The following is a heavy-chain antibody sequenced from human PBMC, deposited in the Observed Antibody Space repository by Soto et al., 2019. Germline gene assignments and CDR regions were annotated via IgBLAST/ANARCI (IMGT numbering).Heavy chain of an antibody. CDR1: GFTFSDYY. V-gene: IGHV3-11*03. D-gene: IGHD3-10*01. J-gene: IGHJ6*02. CDR3: ARLLITMVRGAPKPHYGMDV. CDR2: ISSSSSYT. Sequence: GGSLRLSCAASGFTFSDYYMSWIRQAPGKGLEWVSYISSSSSYTNYADSVKGRFTISRDNAKNSLYLQMNSLRAEDTAVYYCARLLITMVRGAPKPHYGMDVWGQGTTVTVSS.